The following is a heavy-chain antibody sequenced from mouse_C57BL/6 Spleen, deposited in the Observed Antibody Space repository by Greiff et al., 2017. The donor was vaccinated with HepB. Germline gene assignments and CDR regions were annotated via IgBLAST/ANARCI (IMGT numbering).Heavy chain of an antibody. CDR2: ISDGGSYT. D-gene: IGHD2-4*01. J-gene: IGHJ1*03. V-gene: IGHV5-4*01. Sequence: EVQGVESGGGLVKPGGSLKLSCAASGFTFSSYAMSWVRQTPEKRLEWVATISDGGSYTYYPDNVKGRFTISRDNAKNNLYLQMSHLKSEDTAMYYCARGRGLRQYFDVWGTGTTVTVSS. CDR1: GFTFSSYA. CDR3: ARGRGLRQYFDV.